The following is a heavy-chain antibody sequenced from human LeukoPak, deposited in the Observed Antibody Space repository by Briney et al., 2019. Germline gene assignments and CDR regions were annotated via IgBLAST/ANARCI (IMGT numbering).Heavy chain of an antibody. CDR3: ARDVLLWFGEDY. V-gene: IGHV4-39*07. D-gene: IGHD3-10*01. J-gene: IGHJ4*02. CDR2: IYHSGST. CDR1: GGSISSSSYY. Sequence: SETLSLTCTVSGGSISSSSYYWGWIRQPPGKGLEWIGSIYHSGSTYYNPSLKSRVTISVDTSKNQFSLKLSSVTAADTAVYYCARDVLLWFGEDYWGQGTLVTVSS.